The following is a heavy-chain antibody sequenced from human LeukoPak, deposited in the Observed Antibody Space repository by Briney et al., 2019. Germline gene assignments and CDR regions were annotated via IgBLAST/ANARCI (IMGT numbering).Heavy chain of an antibody. V-gene: IGHV4-39*07. J-gene: IGHJ4*02. Sequence: SETLSLTCTVSGGSISSSSYYWGWIRQPPGKGLEWIGSIYYSGSTYYNPSLKSRVTISVDTSKNQFSLKLSSVTAADTAVYYSARSKDILTGYCFDYWGQGTLVTVSS. D-gene: IGHD3-9*01. CDR3: ARSKDILTGYCFDY. CDR1: GGSISSSSYY. CDR2: IYYSGST.